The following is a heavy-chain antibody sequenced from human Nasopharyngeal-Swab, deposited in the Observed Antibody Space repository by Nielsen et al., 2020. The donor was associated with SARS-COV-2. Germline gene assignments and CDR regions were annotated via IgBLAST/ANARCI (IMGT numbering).Heavy chain of an antibody. CDR1: GGSISSGDYY. D-gene: IGHD5-18*01. CDR2: TYYSGST. V-gene: IGHV4-30-4*01. Sequence: SETLSLTCTVSGGSISSGDYYWSWIRQPPGQGLEWIGYTYYSGSTYYNPSLKSRVTISVATTKNQFSLKLSSVTAADTAVYYCARQGGIQLWPTQYYYYGMDVWGQGTTVTVSS. CDR3: ARQGGIQLWPTQYYYYGMDV. J-gene: IGHJ6*02.